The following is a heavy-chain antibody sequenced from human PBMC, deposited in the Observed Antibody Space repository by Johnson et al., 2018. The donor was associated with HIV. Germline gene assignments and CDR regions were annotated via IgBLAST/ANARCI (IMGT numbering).Heavy chain of an antibody. CDR2: IGTTDDT. Sequence: VQLVESGGGLVQSGGSLRVFCAASGFTFSNYWMSWVRQAPGKGLEWVSAIGTTDDTYYPASVKGRFSISRDDAKDSLYLQMHSLRAEDTAVYHCARGRIPATIAIDIWGQGTMVTVSS. CDR1: GFTFSNYW. CDR3: ARGRIPATIAIDI. J-gene: IGHJ3*02. D-gene: IGHD2-2*01. V-gene: IGHV3-13*01.